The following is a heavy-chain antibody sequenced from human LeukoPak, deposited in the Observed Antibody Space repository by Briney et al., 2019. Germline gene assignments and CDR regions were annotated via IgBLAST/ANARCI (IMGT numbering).Heavy chain of an antibody. CDR3: ARHRGSGSYYKRSYYFDY. CDR2: INHSGST. J-gene: IGHJ4*02. CDR1: GGSISSYY. Sequence: SETLSLTCTVSGGSISSYYWSWIRQPPGKGLEWIGEINHSGSTNYNPSLKSRVTISVDTSKNQFSLKLSSVTAADTAVYYCARHRGSGSYYKRSYYFDYWGQGTLVTVSS. V-gene: IGHV4-34*01. D-gene: IGHD3-10*01.